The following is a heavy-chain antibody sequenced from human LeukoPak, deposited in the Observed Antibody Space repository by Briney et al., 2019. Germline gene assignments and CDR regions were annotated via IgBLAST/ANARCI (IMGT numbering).Heavy chain of an antibody. CDR2: ISAYNGNT. J-gene: IGHJ6*02. V-gene: IGHV1-18*01. CDR3: ARDRDYDILTGLGYYYGMDV. Sequence: ASVKVSCKASGYTFTRYGISWVRQAPGQGLEWMGWISAYNGNTNCAQKLQGRVTMTTDTSTSTAYMELRSLRSDDTAVYYCARDRDYDILTGLGYYYGMDVWGQGTTVTVSS. CDR1: GYTFTRYG. D-gene: IGHD3-9*01.